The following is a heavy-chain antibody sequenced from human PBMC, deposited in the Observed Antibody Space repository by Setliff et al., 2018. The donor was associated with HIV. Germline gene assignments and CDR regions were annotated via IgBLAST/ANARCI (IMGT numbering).Heavy chain of an antibody. V-gene: IGHV4-4*08. CDR1: GVYISNYH. CDR3: ARLLEGPDYSSDFRYFDWFPDV. J-gene: IGHJ4*02. Sequence: SETLSLTCTISGVYISNYHWGWIRQPPGRGLEWIGSVHTTGSPKNNPSLQSRVSISIDMAKSLFSLELSSVTAADTAVYYCARLLEGPDYSSDFRYFDWFPDVWGQGTLVTVSS. D-gene: IGHD3-9*01. CDR2: VHTTGSP.